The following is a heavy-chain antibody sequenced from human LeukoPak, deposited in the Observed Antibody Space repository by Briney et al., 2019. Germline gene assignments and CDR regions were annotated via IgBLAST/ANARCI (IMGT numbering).Heavy chain of an antibody. D-gene: IGHD2-2*01. CDR3: AREYLPSHGVPAAMDAFDI. Sequence: PSETLSLTCTVSGCSISSSRYYWGWIRQPPGKGLEWIGRIYYSGSTYYNPSLKSRVSISVDTSTNQFSLKLSSVTAADTAVYYCAREYLPSHGVPAAMDAFDIWGQGTMVTVSS. CDR1: GCSISSSRYY. CDR2: IYYSGST. J-gene: IGHJ3*02. V-gene: IGHV4-39*07.